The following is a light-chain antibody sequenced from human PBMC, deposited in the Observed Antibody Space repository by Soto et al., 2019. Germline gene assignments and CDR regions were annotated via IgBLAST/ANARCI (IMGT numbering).Light chain of an antibody. CDR3: CSYAGNNIHYV. J-gene: IGLJ1*01. V-gene: IGLV2-23*02. Sequence: QSALTQPASVSGSPGQWITISCAGTSSDVGNFNLVSWYQHHPGKAPKLMIYEVSKRPSGVSNRYSGSKSGNTASLTISGLQAEDEADYYCCSYAGNNIHYVFGTGTKLTVL. CDR1: SSDVGNFNL. CDR2: EVS.